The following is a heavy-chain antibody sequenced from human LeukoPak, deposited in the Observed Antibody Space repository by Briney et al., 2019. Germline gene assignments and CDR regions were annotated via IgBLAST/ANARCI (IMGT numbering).Heavy chain of an antibody. D-gene: IGHD5-24*01. CDR2: MYTSGST. Sequence: SDTLSLTLTAAGGSISRYYCSWIRQPAGKRLEWIGRMYTSGSTKYNPSLKSRVTMSVDMSKNQFSLKLSSVTAADTAVYYCARDEGATSFDYWGQGTLVTVSS. CDR1: GGSISRYY. V-gene: IGHV4-4*07. J-gene: IGHJ4*02. CDR3: ARDEGATSFDY.